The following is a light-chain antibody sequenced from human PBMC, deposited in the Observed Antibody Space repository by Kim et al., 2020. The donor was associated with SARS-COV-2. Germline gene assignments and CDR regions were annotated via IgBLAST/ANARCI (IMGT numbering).Light chain of an antibody. CDR1: QSISRY. CDR2: DAS. Sequence: ASVGGRVTITCRASQSISRYLAWYQQKLGKAPKLLIYDASTLGSAVSSRFSGSGSGTEFTLTISSLQPDDFATYYCQQYNGYSPTFGGGTKVDIK. CDR3: QQYNGYSPT. V-gene: IGKV1-5*01. J-gene: IGKJ4*01.